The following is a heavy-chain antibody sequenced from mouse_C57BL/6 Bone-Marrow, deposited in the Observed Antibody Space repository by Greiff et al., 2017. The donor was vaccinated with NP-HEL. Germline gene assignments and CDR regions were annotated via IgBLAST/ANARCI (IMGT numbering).Heavy chain of an antibody. CDR3: ARELGGTWFAY. J-gene: IGHJ3*01. CDR2: IYPRSGNT. V-gene: IGHV1-81*01. D-gene: IGHD4-1*01. Sequence: QVQLQQSGAELARPGASVKLSCKASGYTFTSYGISWVKQRTGQGLEWIGEIYPRSGNTYYNEKFKGKATLTADKSSSTAYMELRSLTSEDSAVYVCARELGGTWFAYWGQGTLVTVSA. CDR1: GYTFTSYG.